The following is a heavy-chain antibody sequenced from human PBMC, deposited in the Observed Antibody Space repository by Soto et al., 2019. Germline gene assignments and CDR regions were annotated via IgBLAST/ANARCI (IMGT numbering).Heavy chain of an antibody. Sequence: QVQLVQSGAEVKKPGSSVKVSCKASGGTFSSYTISWVRQAPGQGLEWMGRIIPILGIANYAQKFQGRVTITADKSTSTAYMELSSLRSEDTAVYYCARASITRSWFGGHLDPWGQGTLVTVSS. CDR2: IIPILGIA. D-gene: IGHD3-10*01. CDR3: ARASITRSWFGGHLDP. CDR1: GGTFSSYT. J-gene: IGHJ5*02. V-gene: IGHV1-69*02.